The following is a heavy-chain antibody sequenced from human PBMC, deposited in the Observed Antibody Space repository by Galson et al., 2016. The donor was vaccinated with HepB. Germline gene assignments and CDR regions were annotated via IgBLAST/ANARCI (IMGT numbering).Heavy chain of an antibody. CDR1: GGSISSYY. CDR2: IYYSGST. Sequence: TLSLTCTVSGGSISSYYWSWIRQPPGKGLEWIGYIYYSGSTNYNPSLKSRVTISVDTSKNQFSLKLSSVTAADTAVYYCARGSSIAANWFDPWGQGTLVTVSS. V-gene: IGHV4-59*01. J-gene: IGHJ5*02. D-gene: IGHD6-6*01. CDR3: ARGSSIAANWFDP.